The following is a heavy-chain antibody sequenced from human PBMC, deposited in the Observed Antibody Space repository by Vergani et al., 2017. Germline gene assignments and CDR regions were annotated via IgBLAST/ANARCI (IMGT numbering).Heavy chain of an antibody. CDR1: GFTVSSNY. CDR3: AGDNDYGDYPFDY. CDR2: IYSGGST. D-gene: IGHD4-17*01. Sequence: EVQLVESGGGLVQPGGSLRLSCAASGFTVSSNYMSWVRQAPGEGLEWVSVIYSGGSTYYADTVKGRFTISRDNSKNTLYLQMNSLRAEDTAVYYCAGDNDYGDYPFDYWGQGTLVTVSS. J-gene: IGHJ4*02. V-gene: IGHV3-66*01.